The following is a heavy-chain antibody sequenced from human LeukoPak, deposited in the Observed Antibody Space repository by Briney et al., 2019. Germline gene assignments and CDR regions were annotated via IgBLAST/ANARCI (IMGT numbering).Heavy chain of an antibody. CDR3: ARYRAVAGTYYYGMDV. CDR2: INPNSGGT. J-gene: IGHJ6*02. D-gene: IGHD6-19*01. V-gene: IGHV1-2*06. CDR1: GYTFTGYY. Sequence: GASVKVSCKASGYTFTGYYMHWVRQAPGQGLEWMGRINPNSGGTNYAQKFRGRVTMTRDTSISTAYMELSRLRSDDTAVYYCARYRAVAGTYYYGMDVWGQGTTVTVSS.